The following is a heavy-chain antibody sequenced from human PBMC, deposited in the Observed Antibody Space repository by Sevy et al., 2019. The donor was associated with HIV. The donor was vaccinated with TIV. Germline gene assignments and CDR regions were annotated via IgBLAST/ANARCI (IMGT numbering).Heavy chain of an antibody. CDR1: GFTFSSYA. J-gene: IGHJ6*02. Sequence: GGSLRLSCAGSGFTFSSYATNWVRQAPGKGLEWVSAISGNGGSTFYADSVKGRFSISRDNSKNTLYLQMNSLRAEDTAIYYCAKDLLIVVGEGMDVWGQGTTVTVSS. CDR2: ISGNGGST. CDR3: AKDLLIVVGEGMDV. D-gene: IGHD2-2*01. V-gene: IGHV3-23*01.